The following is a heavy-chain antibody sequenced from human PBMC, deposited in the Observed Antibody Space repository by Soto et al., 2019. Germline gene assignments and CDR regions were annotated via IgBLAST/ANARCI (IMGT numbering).Heavy chain of an antibody. CDR2: ISTSKGNT. CDR3: ATRSPAFDF. CDR1: GYTFTSYG. J-gene: IGHJ4*02. D-gene: IGHD3-10*01. Sequence: QVQLVQSRPDVKKPGASVQVSCKTSGYTFTSYGIAWVRQAPGQGLEWMRWISTSKGNTNYAQKFQGRVTMTTDTSTSTAYMELRSLRSDDTAVYYCATRSPAFDFWGEGTLVTVSS. V-gene: IGHV1-18*01.